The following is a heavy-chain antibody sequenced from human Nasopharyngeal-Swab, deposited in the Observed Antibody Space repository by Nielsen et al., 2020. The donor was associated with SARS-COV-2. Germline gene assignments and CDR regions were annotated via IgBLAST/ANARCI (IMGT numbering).Heavy chain of an antibody. CDR1: GGSFSGYY. CDR2: INHSGST. D-gene: IGHD6-13*01. J-gene: IGHJ5*02. V-gene: IGHV4-34*09. CDR3: ARLNGIAAAGTGWFDP. Sequence: SQTLSLTCAVYGGSFSGYYWSWIRQPPGKGLEWIGEINHSGSTNYNPSLKSRVTISADTSKNQFSLKLSSVTAADTAVYYCARLNGIAAAGTGWFDPWGQGTLVTVSS.